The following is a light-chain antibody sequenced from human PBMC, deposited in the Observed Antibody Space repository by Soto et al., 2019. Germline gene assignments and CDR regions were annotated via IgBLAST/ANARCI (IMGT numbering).Light chain of an antibody. CDR2: EGS. V-gene: IGLV2-23*01. Sequence: QSALTQPASVSGSPGQSITISCTGTCSDIGSHNFVSWFQQHPGKVPKPMIYEGSKRPSGGSNRFSGSKSGNTASLTISGLQAEDEAYYCGCSYADNNPHWLFGGGTKLTVL. CDR1: CSDIGSHNF. J-gene: IGLJ3*02. CDR3: CSYADNNPHWL.